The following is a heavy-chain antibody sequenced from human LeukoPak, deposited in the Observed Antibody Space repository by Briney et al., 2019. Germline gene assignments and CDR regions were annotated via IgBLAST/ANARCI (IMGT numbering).Heavy chain of an antibody. V-gene: IGHV3-7*01. D-gene: IGHD6-13*01. CDR3: AKVPRQHDNWFDP. CDR1: GFTFSSYW. CDR2: INKDGGEK. Sequence: GGSLRLSCAASGFTFSSYWMSWVRQAPGKGLEWVANINKDGGEKYYVDSVKGRFTISRDNAKNSLYLQMNSLRAEDTAVYYCAKVPRQHDNWFDPWGQGTLVTVSS. J-gene: IGHJ5*02.